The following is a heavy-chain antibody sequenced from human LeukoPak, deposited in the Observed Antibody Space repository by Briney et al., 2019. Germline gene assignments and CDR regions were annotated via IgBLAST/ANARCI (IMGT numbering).Heavy chain of an antibody. J-gene: IGHJ4*02. D-gene: IGHD2-15*01. Sequence: SETLSLTCTVSGDSVSSGSYYWNWIRQSPSRGLEWLGRTYYRSKWYNDYAVSVKSRITINPDTSKNLFSLQLNSVTPEDTAVYYCARTPLEYCSGGSCYSFDYWGQGTLVTVSS. CDR2: TYYRSKWYN. CDR1: GDSVSSGSYY. V-gene: IGHV6-1*01. CDR3: ARTPLEYCSGGSCYSFDY.